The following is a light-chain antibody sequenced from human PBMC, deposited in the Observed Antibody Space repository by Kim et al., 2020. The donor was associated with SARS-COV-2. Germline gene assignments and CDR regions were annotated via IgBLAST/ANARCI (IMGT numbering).Light chain of an antibody. CDR3: QQYNSYSWT. J-gene: IGKJ1*01. V-gene: IGKV1-5*01. Sequence: ASVRDRVTITCRASQSISIWFAWYPQKPGKAPKLLIYDASSLESGVPSRFSGSGSGTEFTLTISSLQPDDFATYYCQQYNSYSWTFGQETKVDIK. CDR2: DAS. CDR1: QSISIW.